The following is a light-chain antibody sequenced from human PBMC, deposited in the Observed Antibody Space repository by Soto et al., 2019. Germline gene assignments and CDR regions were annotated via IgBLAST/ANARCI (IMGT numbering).Light chain of an antibody. CDR1: SSDVDGYKY. Sequence: QSALTQPASVSGSPGQSITISCTGTSSDVDGYKYVSWYQQHPGKAPKLMIYAVSNRPSGVSNRFSGSKSGDTASLTISGLQAEDEADYYCCSYTSRSTFWVFGGGTKLTVL. CDR3: CSYTSRSTFWV. CDR2: AVS. J-gene: IGLJ3*02. V-gene: IGLV2-14*01.